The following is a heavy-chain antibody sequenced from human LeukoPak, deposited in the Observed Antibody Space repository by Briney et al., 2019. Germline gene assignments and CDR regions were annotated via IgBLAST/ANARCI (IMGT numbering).Heavy chain of an antibody. CDR3: ARSINYYDSSGSGWDFDY. CDR1: GGSISSGDYY. CDR2: IYYSGST. Sequence: SQTLSLTCTISGGSISSGDYYRSWIRQPPGTGLEWIGYIYYSGSTYYNPSLKSRVTISVDTSKNQFSLKLSSVTAADTAVYYCARSINYYDSSGSGWDFDYWGQGTLVTVSS. J-gene: IGHJ4*02. V-gene: IGHV4-30-4*01. D-gene: IGHD3-22*01.